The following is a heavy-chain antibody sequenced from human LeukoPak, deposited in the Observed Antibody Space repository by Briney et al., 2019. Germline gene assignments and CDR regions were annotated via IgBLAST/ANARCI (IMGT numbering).Heavy chain of an antibody. CDR3: ARDARDDYVWGSYRYQGGFDY. D-gene: IGHD3-16*02. Sequence: SQTLSLTCAISGDSVSSNSAAWNWIRQSPSRGLEWLGKTYYRSKWYNDYAVSVKSRITINPDTSKNQFSLQLNSVTPEDTAVYYCARDARDDYVWGSYRYQGGFDYWGQGTLVTVSS. V-gene: IGHV6-1*01. CDR2: TYYRSKWYN. J-gene: IGHJ4*02. CDR1: GDSVSSNSAA.